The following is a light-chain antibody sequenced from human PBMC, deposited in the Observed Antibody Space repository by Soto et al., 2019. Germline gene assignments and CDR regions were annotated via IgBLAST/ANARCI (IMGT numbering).Light chain of an antibody. Sequence: QSVLTQPASVSGSPGQSITISCTGTRNDIGLYNYVSWYQQHPGKAPKLMIFDVSDRTSGVSDRFSGSRSGNTASLSISGLQAEDEADYFCSSYTSDSIHVIVGGGTKLTVL. CDR2: DVS. J-gene: IGLJ2*01. V-gene: IGLV2-14*03. CDR1: RNDIGLYNY. CDR3: SSYTSDSIHVI.